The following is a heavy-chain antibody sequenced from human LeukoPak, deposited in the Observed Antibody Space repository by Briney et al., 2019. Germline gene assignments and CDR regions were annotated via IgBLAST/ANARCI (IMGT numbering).Heavy chain of an antibody. CDR1: GGAISSYY. CDR3: ARALITRVREVMGLLWFDP. J-gene: IGHJ5*02. Sequence: SETLSLTCTVSGGAISSYYWSWVRQPPGKGLEWIGHIYYSGSTNYNPSLKSRVTISVDTSKNQFSLKLSSVTAADTAVYYCARALITRVREVMGLLWFDPWGQGTLVTVSS. CDR2: IYYSGST. V-gene: IGHV4-59*01. D-gene: IGHD3-10*01.